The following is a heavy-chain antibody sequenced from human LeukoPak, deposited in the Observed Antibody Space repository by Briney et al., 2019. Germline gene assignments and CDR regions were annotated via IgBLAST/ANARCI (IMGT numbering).Heavy chain of an antibody. CDR2: ISAYNGNT. V-gene: IGHV1-18*01. D-gene: IGHD3-22*01. J-gene: IGHJ4*02. CDR1: GYTFTSYG. CDR3: ARSAYYDSSGYYHY. Sequence: VKVSCKASGYTFTSYGISWVRQAPGQGLEWMGWISAYNGNTNYAQKLQGRVTMTTDTSTSTAYMELRSLRSDDTAVYYCARSAYYDSSGYYHYWGQGTLVTVSS.